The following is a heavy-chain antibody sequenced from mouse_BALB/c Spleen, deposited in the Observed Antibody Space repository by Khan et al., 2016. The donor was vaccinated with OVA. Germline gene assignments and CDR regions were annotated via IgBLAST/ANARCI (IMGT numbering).Heavy chain of an antibody. CDR2: IYPGTDNT. V-gene: IGHV1-76*01. Sequence: QVQLKQSGAELVRPGASVKLSCKTSGYIFTNYWIHWVKQRSGQSLEWIARIYPGTDNTYYSEKVRDKATLTADKSSSTAYMQLSSLKSEDSAIYFCAREEALYYFDYWGQGTTLTVSS. J-gene: IGHJ2*01. CDR3: AREEALYYFDY. D-gene: IGHD3-2*02. CDR1: GYIFTNYW.